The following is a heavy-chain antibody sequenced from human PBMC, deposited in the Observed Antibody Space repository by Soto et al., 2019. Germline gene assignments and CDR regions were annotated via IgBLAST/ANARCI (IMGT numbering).Heavy chain of an antibody. CDR3: ARLGEYYQSLDP. CDR1: GGSISPYY. CDR2: IYYTGTT. V-gene: IGHV4-59*08. D-gene: IGHD2-2*01. Sequence: QVQLQESGPGLVKPSETLSLTCSVSGGSISPYYWAWIRQSPGKGLEWIGYIYYTGTTSYNPSLKSRVTLSLEPSKSQFSLRLASVTASDTAVYYCARLGEYYQSLDPWGQGTLVTVSS. J-gene: IGHJ5*02.